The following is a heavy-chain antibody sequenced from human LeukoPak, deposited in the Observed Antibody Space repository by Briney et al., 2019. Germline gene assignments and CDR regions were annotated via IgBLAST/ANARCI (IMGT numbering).Heavy chain of an antibody. CDR2: ISYDGSNR. Sequence: GGALRLSCAASGFTFSSYAMSWVRQGPGKGLEWVAVISYDGSNRYYADSVKGRFTISRDNSKNTLYLQMNSLRAEDTAVYYCAKDFWLSDWPVAQQNGDYAREAFDIWGQGTMVTVSS. V-gene: IGHV3-30*18. J-gene: IGHJ3*02. CDR3: AKDFWLSDWPVAQQNGDYAREAFDI. D-gene: IGHD4-17*01. CDR1: GFTFSSYA.